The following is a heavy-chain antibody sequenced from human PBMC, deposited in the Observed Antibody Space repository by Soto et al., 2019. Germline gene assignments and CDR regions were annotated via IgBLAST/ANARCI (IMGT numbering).Heavy chain of an antibody. Sequence: LKISCTVSGCHFAVYWIAWVRQMPGKGLELMGIIYPSDSDTRYRPSFQGQVTISADKSISSAYLQWSSLRASDTAMYYCARGGVSTRTFDYWGQGTPVTVSS. V-gene: IGHV5-51*01. D-gene: IGHD3-3*01. J-gene: IGHJ4*02. CDR1: GCHFAVYW. CDR2: IYPSDSDT. CDR3: ARGGVSTRTFDY.